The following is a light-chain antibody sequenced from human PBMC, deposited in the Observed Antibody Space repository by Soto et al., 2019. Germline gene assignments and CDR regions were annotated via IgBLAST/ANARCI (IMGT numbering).Light chain of an antibody. V-gene: IGLV2-11*01. Sequence: SVLTQPRSVSGSPGQSVTISCTGATSDVGGSDYVSWYQHHPGKAPEIMLYDVNKRPSGVPDRFSGSKSGTTASLTISGLQTEDEADYYCCSYAGSSTLIFGGGTKVTVL. CDR2: DVN. CDR1: TSDVGGSDY. CDR3: CSYAGSSTLI. J-gene: IGLJ2*01.